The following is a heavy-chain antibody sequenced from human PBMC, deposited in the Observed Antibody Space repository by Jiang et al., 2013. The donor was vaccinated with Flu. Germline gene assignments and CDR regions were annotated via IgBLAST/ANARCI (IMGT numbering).Heavy chain of an antibody. D-gene: IGHD2-15*01. CDR2: INAGNGNT. CDR1: GYTFTSYA. Sequence: GAEVKKPGASVKVSCKASGYTFTSYAMHWVRQAPGQRLEWMGWINAGNGNTKYSQKFQGRVTITRDTSASTAYMELSSLRSEDTAVYYCARALVVAATQDAFDIVGPRDKWSPSL. J-gene: IGHJ3*02. CDR3: ARALVVAATQDAFDI. V-gene: IGHV1-3*01.